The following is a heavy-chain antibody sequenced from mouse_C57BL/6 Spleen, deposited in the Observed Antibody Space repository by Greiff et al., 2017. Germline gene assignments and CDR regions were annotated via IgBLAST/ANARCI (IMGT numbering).Heavy chain of an antibody. Sequence: EVQLQQSGPELVKPGASVKISCKASGYSFTGYYMHWVKQSSEKSLEWIGEINPSTGGTSYNQKFKGKATLTVDKSSSTAYMQLKSLTSEDSAVYYCARFTTVTDYWGQGTTLTVSS. D-gene: IGHD1-2*01. CDR1: GYSFTGYY. J-gene: IGHJ2*01. CDR3: ARFTTVTDY. CDR2: INPSTGGT. V-gene: IGHV1-43*01.